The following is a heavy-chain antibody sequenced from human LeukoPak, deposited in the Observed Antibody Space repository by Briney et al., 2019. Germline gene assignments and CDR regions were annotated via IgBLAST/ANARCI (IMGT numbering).Heavy chain of an antibody. CDR2: IYYSGST. J-gene: IGHJ3*02. CDR3: ARLDPSAMIVVGAFDI. D-gene: IGHD3-22*01. V-gene: IGHV4-39*07. CDR1: GGSISSSSYY. Sequence: PSETLSLTCTVSGGSISSSSYYWGWIRQPPGKGLEWIGSIYYSGSTYYNPSLKSRVTISVDTSKNQFSLKLSSVTAADTAVYYCARLDPSAMIVVGAFDIWGQGTMVTVSS.